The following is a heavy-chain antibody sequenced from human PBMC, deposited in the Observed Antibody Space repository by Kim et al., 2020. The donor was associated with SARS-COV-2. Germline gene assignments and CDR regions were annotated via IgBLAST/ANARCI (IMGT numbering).Heavy chain of an antibody. D-gene: IGHD6-13*01. J-gene: IGHJ4*02. CDR2: INPRNGDT. CDR1: GYIFTGHY. V-gene: IGHV1-2*02. Sequence: ASVKVSCKASGYIFTGHYIHWVRQAPGQGLEWMGMINPRNGDTTHAQKFQGRVSMTRDTSVSTAHMELTSLKSDDTAVYYCAKVVITAGGRGFDYWGQGTLVTVSS. CDR3: AKVVITAGGRGFDY.